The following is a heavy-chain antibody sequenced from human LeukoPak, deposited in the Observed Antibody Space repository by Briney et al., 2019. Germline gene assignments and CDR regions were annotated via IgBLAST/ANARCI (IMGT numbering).Heavy chain of an antibody. J-gene: IGHJ4*02. Sequence: PSETLSLTCAVYGGSFSGYYWSWIRQPPGKGLEWIGEINHSRSTNYNPSLKSRVTISVDTSKNQFSLKLSSVTAADTAVYYCARHSTSCYGAIDYWGQGTLVTVSS. CDR2: INHSRST. D-gene: IGHD2-2*01. CDR1: GGSFSGYY. CDR3: ARHSTSCYGAIDY. V-gene: IGHV4-34*01.